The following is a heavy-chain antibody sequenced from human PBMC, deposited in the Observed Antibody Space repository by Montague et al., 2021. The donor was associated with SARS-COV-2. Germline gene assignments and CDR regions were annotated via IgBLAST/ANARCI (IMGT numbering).Heavy chain of an antibody. CDR1: GTSFRGYY. CDR3: ARLRDGVVPSPILGVGPYYSYYYMDV. J-gene: IGHJ6*03. D-gene: IGHD3-10*01. Sequence: SETLSLTCAVHGTSFRGYYWNWIRQPPGKGLEWIGEINHGGSTKYSPSLKSRLTISADTSKNQFSLKLTSVAAADTAVYYCARLRDGVVPSPILGVGPYYSYYYMDVWGRGTTVTASS. V-gene: IGHV4-34*01. CDR2: INHGGST.